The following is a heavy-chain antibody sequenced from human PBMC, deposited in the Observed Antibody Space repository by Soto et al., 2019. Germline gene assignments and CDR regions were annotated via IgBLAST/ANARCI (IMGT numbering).Heavy chain of an antibody. Sequence: PGGSLRLSCAASGFTFSSYGMNWVRQVPGKGLEWVATIWYDGSKEYQADSVKGRFTISRDNSKNTLYLQMNSLRVEDTAVYYCAKDLQLELKAYYYYYGMDVWGQGTTVTVSS. CDR2: IWYDGSKE. J-gene: IGHJ6*02. D-gene: IGHD1-1*01. CDR1: GFTFSSYG. CDR3: AKDLQLELKAYYYYYGMDV. V-gene: IGHV3-30*02.